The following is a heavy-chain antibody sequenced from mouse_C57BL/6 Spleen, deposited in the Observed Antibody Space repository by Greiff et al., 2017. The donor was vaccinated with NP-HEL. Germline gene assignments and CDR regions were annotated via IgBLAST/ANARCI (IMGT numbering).Heavy chain of an antibody. CDR2: IYPASGST. V-gene: IGHV1-55*01. D-gene: IGHD1-1*01. Sequence: QVQLQQPGAELVKPGASVKMSCNASGYTFTSYWITWVKQRPGQGLEWIGDIYPASGSTNYNQKFKSKATLTVDTSSSTAYMQLSSLTSEDSAVYYCAREKTDSSYHFDYWGQGTTLTVSS. J-gene: IGHJ2*01. CDR3: AREKTDSSYHFDY. CDR1: GYTFTSYW.